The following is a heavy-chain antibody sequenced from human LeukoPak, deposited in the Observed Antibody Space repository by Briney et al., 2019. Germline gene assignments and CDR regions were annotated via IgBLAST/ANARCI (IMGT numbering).Heavy chain of an antibody. Sequence: SVTVSCKASGGTFSSYAISWVRQAPGQGLEWMGRIIPILGIANYAQKFQGRVTITADKSTSTAYMELSSLRSEDTAVYYCARTDTTYFDYWGQGTLVTVSS. CDR1: GGTFSSYA. J-gene: IGHJ4*02. V-gene: IGHV1-69*04. CDR2: IIPILGIA. D-gene: IGHD5-18*01. CDR3: ARTDTTYFDY.